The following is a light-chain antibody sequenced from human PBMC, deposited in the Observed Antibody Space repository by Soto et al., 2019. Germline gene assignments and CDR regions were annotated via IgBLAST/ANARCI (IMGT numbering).Light chain of an antibody. CDR3: MQNTQFPLT. CDR2: KVS. Sequence: EIVMTQTPLSSAVTLGQPASISCRSSQSLVHSDGNTYLSWLHVEPGQSPRPLIYKVSNRFSGVPDRFTGSGAETDFTLKISRVEAEDVGTYYCMQNTQFPLTFGGGTKVDIK. J-gene: IGKJ4*01. CDR1: QSLVHSDGNTY. V-gene: IGKV2-24*01.